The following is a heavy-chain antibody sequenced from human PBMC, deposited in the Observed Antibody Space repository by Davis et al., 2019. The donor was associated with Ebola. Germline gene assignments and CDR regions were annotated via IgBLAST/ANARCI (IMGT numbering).Heavy chain of an antibody. V-gene: IGHV5-51*01. Sequence: GESLKISCKGSGYRFTSQWIGWVRQMPGKGLEWMGIIYPGDSDTRYSPSFQGQVTISADKSISTAYLQWSSLKASDTAMYYCARRDYDGKKYFDPWGQGTLVTVSS. D-gene: IGHD3-16*01. CDR2: IYPGDSDT. CDR3: ARRDYDGKKYFDP. J-gene: IGHJ4*02. CDR1: GYRFTSQW.